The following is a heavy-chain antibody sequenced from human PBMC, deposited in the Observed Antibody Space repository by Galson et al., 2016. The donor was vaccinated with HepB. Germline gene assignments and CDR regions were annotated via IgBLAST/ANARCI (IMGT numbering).Heavy chain of an antibody. D-gene: IGHD4-17*01. CDR1: GFTFSTYG. J-gene: IGHJ4*02. Sequence: SLRLSCAASGFTFSTYGIHWVRQAPGKGLEWVAVISYDGNHKYYADSVKGRFTISRDNSNNTLYLQMNSLSAEDTAVYYCARGDYGDYHFDYWGQGTLVTVSS. CDR2: ISYDGNHK. V-gene: IGHV3-30*03. CDR3: ARGDYGDYHFDY.